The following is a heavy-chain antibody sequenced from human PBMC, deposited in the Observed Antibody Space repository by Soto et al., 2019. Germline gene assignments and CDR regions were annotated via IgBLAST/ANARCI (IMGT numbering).Heavy chain of an antibody. CDR1: GFNFTNHG. J-gene: IGHJ5*02. D-gene: IGHD2-21*01. Sequence: QVQLVESGGGLVQPERSLRLSCAASGFNFTNHGMHWVRQAPGKGLEWVAVIWYDESHEFYADSVKGRFSISRDNAKNTLYLQMNSLRAEDTAMYYCARDRSEFARWFDRWGQGTLVTVSS. CDR2: IWYDESHE. V-gene: IGHV3-33*01. CDR3: ARDRSEFARWFDR.